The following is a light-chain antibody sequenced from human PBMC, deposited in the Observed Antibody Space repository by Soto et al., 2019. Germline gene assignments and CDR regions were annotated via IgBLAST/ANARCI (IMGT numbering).Light chain of an antibody. J-gene: IGLJ3*02. CDR3: CSYAGSNTWV. CDR2: DVT. V-gene: IGLV2-11*01. CDR1: NSDVGAYDY. Sequence: QSVLTQPRSVSGSPGQSVIISCTGTNSDVGAYDYVSWYQQHPGKAPKLIIYDVTKRPSGVPDRFSASKSGNTASLTISGLQAEDEADYYCCSYAGSNTWVCGGGTKLTVL.